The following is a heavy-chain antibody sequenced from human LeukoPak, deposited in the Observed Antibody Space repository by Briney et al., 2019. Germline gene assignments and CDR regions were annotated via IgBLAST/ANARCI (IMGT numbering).Heavy chain of an antibody. CDR1: GGSFSGYY. D-gene: IGHD2-2*02. Sequence: SETLSLTCAVYGGSFSGYYWSWIRQPPGKGLEWIGEINHSGSTNYNPSLKSRVTISVDTSKNQFSLKLSSVTAADTAVYYCARRYNCGSTSCYTGTESNWFDPWGQGTLVTVSS. CDR3: ARRYNCGSTSCYTGTESNWFDP. J-gene: IGHJ5*02. CDR2: INHSGST. V-gene: IGHV4-34*01.